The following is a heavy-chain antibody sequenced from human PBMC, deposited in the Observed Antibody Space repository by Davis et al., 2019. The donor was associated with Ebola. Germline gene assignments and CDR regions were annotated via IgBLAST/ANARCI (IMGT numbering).Heavy chain of an antibody. Sequence: MPSETLSLTCTVSGGSISSGDYYWSWIRQPPGKGLEWIGYIYYSGSTNYNPSLKSRVTISVDTSKNQFSLKLSSVTAADTAVYYCASTKLNGVNYDFWSGWSSWGQGTLVTVSS. V-gene: IGHV4-61*08. CDR2: IYYSGST. J-gene: IGHJ5*02. D-gene: IGHD3-3*01. CDR3: ASTKLNGVNYDFWSGWSS. CDR1: GGSISSGDYY.